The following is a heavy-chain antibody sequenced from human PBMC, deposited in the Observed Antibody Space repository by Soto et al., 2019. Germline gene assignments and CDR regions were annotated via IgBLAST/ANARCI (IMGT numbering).Heavy chain of an antibody. CDR3: ARSPYADALDI. J-gene: IGHJ3*02. CDR2: IYYSGST. CDR1: GGSISSYY. D-gene: IGHD2-2*01. Sequence: SETLSLTCTVSGGSISSYYWSWIRQPPGKGLEWIGYIYYSGSTNYNPSLKSRVTISVDTSKNQFSLKLSSVTAADTAVYYCARSPYADALDIWGQGTMVTVSS. V-gene: IGHV4-59*01.